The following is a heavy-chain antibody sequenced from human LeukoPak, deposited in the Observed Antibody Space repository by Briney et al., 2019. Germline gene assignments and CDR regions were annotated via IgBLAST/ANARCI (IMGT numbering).Heavy chain of an antibody. CDR3: ARGSLLRYFDWSYDAFDI. J-gene: IGHJ3*02. Sequence: SETLSLTCTVSGGSISSYYWSWIRQPPGKGLEWIGYIYYSGSTNYNPSLKSRVTISVDTSKNQFSLKLSSVTAADTAVYYCARGSLLRYFDWSYDAFDIWGQGTMVTVSS. CDR2: IYYSGST. CDR1: GGSISSYY. V-gene: IGHV4-59*01. D-gene: IGHD3-9*01.